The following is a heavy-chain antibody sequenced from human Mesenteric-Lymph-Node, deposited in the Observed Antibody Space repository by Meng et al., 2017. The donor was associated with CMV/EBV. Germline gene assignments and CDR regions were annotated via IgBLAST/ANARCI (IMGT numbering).Heavy chain of an antibody. CDR2: IYSGGST. V-gene: IGHV3-53*01. J-gene: IGHJ4*02. CDR3: ARSPVPAAISGDY. Sequence: SCAAAWFTVSSNYMSWVRQAPGKGLEWVSVIYSGGSTYYADSVKGRFTISRDNSKNTLYLQMNSLRAEDTAVYYCARSPVPAAISGDYWGQGTLVTVSS. CDR1: WFTVSSNY. D-gene: IGHD2-2*02.